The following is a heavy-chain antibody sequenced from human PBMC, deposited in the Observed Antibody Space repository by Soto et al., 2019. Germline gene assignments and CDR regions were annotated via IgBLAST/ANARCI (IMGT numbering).Heavy chain of an antibody. CDR3: ARRLGLYSGYAFYD. J-gene: IGHJ4*02. V-gene: IGHV4-31*03. CDR2: IFSSGST. Sequence: QVQLQESGPGLVKPAQTLSLTCTVSGGSISSGGYYWSWIRQQPGKGLELIGYIFSSGSTYYNPSLQSRVTIIVDTSKNQFSLKVSSVTAADTAVYYCARRLGLYSGYAFYDWGQGTLVTVSS. D-gene: IGHD5-12*01. CDR1: GGSISSGGYY.